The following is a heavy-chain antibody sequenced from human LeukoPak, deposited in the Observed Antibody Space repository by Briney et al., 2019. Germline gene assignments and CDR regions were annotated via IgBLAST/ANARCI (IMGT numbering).Heavy chain of an antibody. CDR2: IIPIFGTA. Sequence: GSSVKVSCKASGGTFSSYAISWVRQAPGQGLEWMGRIIPIFGTANYAQKFQGRVTITTDESTSTAHMELSSLRSEDTAVYYYARGKMGAKTGGGPGTMDVWGKGTTVTVSS. CDR1: GGTFSSYA. D-gene: IGHD1-26*01. CDR3: ARGKMGAKTGGGPGTMDV. J-gene: IGHJ6*03. V-gene: IGHV1-69*05.